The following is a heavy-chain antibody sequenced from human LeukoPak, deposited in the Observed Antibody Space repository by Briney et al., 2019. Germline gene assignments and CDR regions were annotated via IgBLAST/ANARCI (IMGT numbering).Heavy chain of an antibody. J-gene: IGHJ4*02. CDR3: ARDRVLNYDSSGYEVFDY. V-gene: IGHV3-30*03. CDR1: EFTFSSYG. CDR2: ISYDGSNK. D-gene: IGHD3-22*01. Sequence: GGSLRLSCAASEFTFSSYGMHWVRQAPGKGLEWVAVISYDGSNKYYTDSVKGRFTISRDNSKNTLYLQMNSLRAEDTAVYYCARDRVLNYDSSGYEVFDYWGQGTLVTVSS.